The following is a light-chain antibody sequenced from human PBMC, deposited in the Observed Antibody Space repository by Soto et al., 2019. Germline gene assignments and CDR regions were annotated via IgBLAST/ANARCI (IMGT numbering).Light chain of an antibody. CDR3: QHRGRWPRT. CDR2: GAS. CDR1: QSVSSY. J-gene: IGKJ2*01. V-gene: IGKV3-11*01. Sequence: EIVLTRSPATLSLSPGERATLSCRASQSVSSYLAWYQQKPGQAPRLLIYGASNRATGIPARFSGSGSGTDFTLTISSLEPEDFAVYYCQHRGRWPRTFGQGTKLESK.